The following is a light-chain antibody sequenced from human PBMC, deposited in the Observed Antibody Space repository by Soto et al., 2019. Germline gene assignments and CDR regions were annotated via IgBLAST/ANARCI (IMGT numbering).Light chain of an antibody. CDR3: QQINTFPVT. CDR1: QGITSY. Sequence: DIQLTQSPSSLSASVGDRVTMTCRASQGITSYLAWYQQRPGKAPKLLIYDASILQSGVPSRFSGSGSGTEFTLTISSLQPEDFATYYCQQINTFPVTFGGGTKVDIK. J-gene: IGKJ4*01. CDR2: DAS. V-gene: IGKV1-9*01.